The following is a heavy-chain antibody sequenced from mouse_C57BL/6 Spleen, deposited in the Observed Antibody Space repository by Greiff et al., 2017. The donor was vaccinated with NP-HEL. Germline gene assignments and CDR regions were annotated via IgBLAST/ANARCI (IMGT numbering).Heavy chain of an antibody. CDR3: ARSSITKGWYFDV. Sequence: QVQLQQSGAELVKPGASVKISCKASGYAFSSYWMNWVKQRPGKGLEWIGQIYPGDGDTNYNGKFKGKATLTADKSSSTAYMQLSSLTSEDSAVYFCARSSITKGWYFDVWGTGTTVTVSS. V-gene: IGHV1-80*01. J-gene: IGHJ1*03. D-gene: IGHD1-1*01. CDR1: GYAFSSYW. CDR2: IYPGDGDT.